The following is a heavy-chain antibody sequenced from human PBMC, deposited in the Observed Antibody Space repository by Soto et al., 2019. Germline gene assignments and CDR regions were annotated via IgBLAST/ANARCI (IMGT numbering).Heavy chain of an antibody. V-gene: IGHV3-23*01. CDR1: GFTFSSYA. CDR3: AKGRGNNWNFDY. D-gene: IGHD1-20*01. J-gene: IGHJ4*02. CDR2: ISGSGGTA. Sequence: EVQLLESGGGSVQPGGSLRLSCAASGFTFSSYAMHWVRRPPGKGLEWVSSISGSGGTAYYADSVKGRFSISRDSLVNTLYLQMNSLRAEDTAVYYCAKGRGNNWNFDYWGQGTLVTVSP.